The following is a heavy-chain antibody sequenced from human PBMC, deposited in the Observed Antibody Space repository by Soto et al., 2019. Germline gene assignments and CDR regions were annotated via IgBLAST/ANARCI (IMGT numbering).Heavy chain of an antibody. Sequence: EVQLLESGGGLVQPGGSLRLSCAASGFTFSSYAMTWVRQAPAQGLEWVSGISGSGGGTYYADSVKGRFTISRDSSKNRMYLEMDSMRAEGTVVYYCAKKTDSSSPWGALDIWGQGTMVSVSS. CDR2: ISGSGGGT. CDR3: AKKTDSSSPWGALDI. CDR1: GFTFSSYA. J-gene: IGHJ3*02. V-gene: IGHV3-23*01. D-gene: IGHD6-6*01.